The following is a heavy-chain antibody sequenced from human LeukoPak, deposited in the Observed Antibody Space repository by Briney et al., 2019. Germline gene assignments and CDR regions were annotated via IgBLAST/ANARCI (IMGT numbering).Heavy chain of an antibody. CDR2: ISSSSSYI. J-gene: IGHJ3*02. CDR1: GFTFSSYS. V-gene: IGHV3-21*01. CDR3: ARDVLGYCSGGSCLSI. Sequence: GGSLRLSCAASGFTFSSYSMNWVRQAPEKGLEWVSSISSSSSYIYYADSVKGRFTISRDNAKNSLYLQMNSLRAEDTAVYYCARDVLGYCSGGSCLSIWGQGTMVTVSS. D-gene: IGHD2-15*01.